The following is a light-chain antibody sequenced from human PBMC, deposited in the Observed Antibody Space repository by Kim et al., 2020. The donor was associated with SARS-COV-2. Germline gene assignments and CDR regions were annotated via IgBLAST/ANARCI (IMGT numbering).Light chain of an antibody. CDR3: QSYHSSNHWV. V-gene: IGLV6-57*04. CDR2: EDN. J-gene: IGLJ3*02. CDR1: SGSIASNY. Sequence: NFMLTQPHSVSESPGKTVTISCTRSSGSIASNYVQWYQQRPGSAPTTVIYEDNQRPSGVPDRFSGSIDSSSNSASLTISGLKTEDEADYYCQSYHSSNHWVFGGGTQLTVL.